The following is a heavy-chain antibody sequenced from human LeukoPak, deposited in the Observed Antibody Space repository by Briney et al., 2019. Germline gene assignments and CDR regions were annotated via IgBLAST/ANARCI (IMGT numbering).Heavy chain of an antibody. D-gene: IGHD3-10*01. CDR2: IKQDGSEK. J-gene: IGHJ4*02. CDR3: ARVDTRFGELFSCSDY. CDR1: GFTFSSYW. Sequence: PGGSLRLSCAASGFTFSSYWMSWVRQAPGKGLEWVANIKQDGSEKYYVDSVKGRFTISRDNAKNSLYLQMNSLRAEDTAVYYCARVDTRFGELFSCSDYWGQGTLVTVSS. V-gene: IGHV3-7*01.